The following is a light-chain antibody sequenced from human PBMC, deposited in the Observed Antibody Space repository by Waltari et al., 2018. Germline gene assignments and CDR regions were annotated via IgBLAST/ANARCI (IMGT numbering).Light chain of an antibody. CDR1: SNDVGGYNS. V-gene: IGLV2-14*01. Sequence: QSALTQPASVSGSPGQSVTIFCAGTSNDVGGYNSVSWYQEYPGQAPIVIIYDVSDRPSGVSDRFSGSKSGNTASLTISGLQAEDEADYYCSSQSSNDVVLFGGGTKLTVL. J-gene: IGLJ3*02. CDR2: DVS. CDR3: SSQSSNDVVL.